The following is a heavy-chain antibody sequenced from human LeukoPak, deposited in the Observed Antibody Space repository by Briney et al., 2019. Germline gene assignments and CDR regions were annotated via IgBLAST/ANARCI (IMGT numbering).Heavy chain of an antibody. Sequence: SETLSLTCTVSGGSISSYYWSWIRQPPGKGLEWIGYIHYSGSTNYNPSLKSRVTISVDTSKNQFSLKLSSVTAADTAVYYCASGIDSSSWYFGYWGQGTLVNVSS. CDR3: ASGIDSSSWYFGY. CDR2: IHYSGST. J-gene: IGHJ4*02. D-gene: IGHD6-13*01. CDR1: GGSISSYY. V-gene: IGHV4-59*01.